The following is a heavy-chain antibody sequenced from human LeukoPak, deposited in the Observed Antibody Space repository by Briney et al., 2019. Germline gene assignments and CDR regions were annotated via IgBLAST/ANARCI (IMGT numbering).Heavy chain of an antibody. D-gene: IGHD3-22*01. V-gene: IGHV4-59*01. Sequence: PSETLSLTCTVSGGSISSYYWSWIRQPPGKGLEWIGYIYYSGGTNYNPSLKSRVTISVDTSKNQFSLKLSSVTAADTAVYYCARERTYYDSSGYSGWFDPWGQGTLVTVSS. CDR3: ARERTYYDSSGYSGWFDP. CDR2: IYYSGGT. CDR1: GGSISSYY. J-gene: IGHJ5*02.